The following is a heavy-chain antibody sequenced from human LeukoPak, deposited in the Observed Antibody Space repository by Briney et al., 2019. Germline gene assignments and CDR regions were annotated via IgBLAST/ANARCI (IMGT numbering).Heavy chain of an antibody. Sequence: PGGSLRLSCAASGFTFSTYSMSWVRQAPGKGLEWVANIKRDGSDKYYVDSVKGRFTISRDNSKNTLYLQMNSLRAEDTAVYYCAKNAFPVVVPAAIGYWGQGTLVTVSS. V-gene: IGHV3-7*01. CDR2: IKRDGSDK. CDR1: GFTFSTYS. D-gene: IGHD2-2*02. CDR3: AKNAFPVVVPAAIGY. J-gene: IGHJ4*02.